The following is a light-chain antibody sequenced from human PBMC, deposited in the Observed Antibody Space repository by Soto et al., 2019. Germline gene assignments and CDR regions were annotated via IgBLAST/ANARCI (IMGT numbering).Light chain of an antibody. CDR2: DAS. CDR1: QEISNY. J-gene: IGKJ4*01. CDR3: QQYDNLPLT. V-gene: IGKV1-33*01. Sequence: DIQMTQSPSSLSASVGDRVTITCQASQEISNYLNWYQQKPGKAPKLLIYDASNLETGVPSRFSGIGSGTDFTFTISSLQPEDIATYYCQQYDNLPLTFGGGTKVEIK.